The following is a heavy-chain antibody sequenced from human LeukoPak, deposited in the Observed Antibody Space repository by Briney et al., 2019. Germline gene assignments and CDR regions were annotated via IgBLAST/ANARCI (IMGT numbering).Heavy chain of an antibody. V-gene: IGHV4-34*01. CDR1: GGSFSGYY. D-gene: IGHD1-26*01. Sequence: SETLSLTCAVYGGSFSGYYWSWIRRPPGKGLEWIGEINHSGSTNYNPSLKSRVTISVDTSKNQFSLKLSSVTAADTAVYYCARGLGATALDYWGQGTLVTVSS. J-gene: IGHJ4*02. CDR2: INHSGST. CDR3: ARGLGATALDY.